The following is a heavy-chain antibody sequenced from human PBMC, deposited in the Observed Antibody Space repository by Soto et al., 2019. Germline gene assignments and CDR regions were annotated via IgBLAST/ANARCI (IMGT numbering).Heavy chain of an antibody. D-gene: IGHD4-17*01. J-gene: IGHJ4*02. Sequence: ASVKVSCKASGYTFTSYGITWVRQAPGQGLEWMGWISAYNGNTNYAQKLQGRVTMSTDTSTSTAYMAQRNLGSDATAVYCSATGSDGDYIFDYWGQGTLVTVSS. CDR1: GYTFTSYG. CDR2: ISAYNGNT. CDR3: ATGSDGDYIFDY. V-gene: IGHV1-18*04.